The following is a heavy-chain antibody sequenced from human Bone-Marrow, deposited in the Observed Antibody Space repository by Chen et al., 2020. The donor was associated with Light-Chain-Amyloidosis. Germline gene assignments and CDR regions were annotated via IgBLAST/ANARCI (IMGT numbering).Heavy chain of an antibody. CDR1: GYTFPNYW. CDR2: IYPEDSDA. D-gene: IGHD5-12*01. Sequence: EVQLEQSGPEVKKPGESLKISCKGSGYTFPNYWIGWVRQMPGKGLEWMGVIYPEDSDARYSPSCAGQVPISADKSITTAYLQWRSLKASDTAMYYCARRRDGYNFDYWGQGTLVTVSS. CDR3: ARRRDGYNFDY. J-gene: IGHJ4*02. V-gene: IGHV5-51*01.